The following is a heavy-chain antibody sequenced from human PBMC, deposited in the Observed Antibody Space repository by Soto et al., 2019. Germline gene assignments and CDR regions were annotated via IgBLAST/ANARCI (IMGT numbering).Heavy chain of an antibody. D-gene: IGHD6-13*01. CDR2: IYASGRT. V-gene: IGHV4-4*07. J-gene: IGHJ6*02. CDR3: ARGAAPGVDYGMDV. CDR1: GGSISTYY. Sequence: SETLSLTCTVSGGSISTYYWSWIRQPAGKGLEWIGRIYASGRTNYNPSLKSRVTMSLDTSKKHFSLKLSSVTAADTAVYYCARGAAPGVDYGMDVWGQGTTVTVS.